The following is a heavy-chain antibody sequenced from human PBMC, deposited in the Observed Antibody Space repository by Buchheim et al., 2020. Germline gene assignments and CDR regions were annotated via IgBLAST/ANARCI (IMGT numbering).Heavy chain of an antibody. CDR1: GFTFNRYA. J-gene: IGHJ4*02. CDR2: ISASGGTT. CDR3: TKDRPPNWGYYFDY. Sequence: EVQLLESGGGLVQPGGSLRLSCAASGFTFNRYAMNWVRQAPGKGLEWVSSISASGGTTYYADSVKGRFAISRETSKNTLYLQMNSLRAEDTAVYYCTKDRPPNWGYYFDYWSQGT. D-gene: IGHD7-27*01. V-gene: IGHV3-23*01.